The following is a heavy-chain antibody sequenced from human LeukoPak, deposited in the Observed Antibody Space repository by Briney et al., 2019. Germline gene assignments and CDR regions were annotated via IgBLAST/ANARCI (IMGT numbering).Heavy chain of an antibody. CDR3: ASSRYDSSGYYGIIGY. CDR2: ISRSSSYK. V-gene: IGHV3-21*01. Sequence: PGRSLRLSCAASGFTFSSYGMHWVRQAPGKGLEWVSSISRSSSYKYYADSVKGRFTISRDNAKNSLYLQMNSLRAEDTAVYYCASSRYDSSGYYGIIGYWGQGTLVTVSS. CDR1: GFTFSSYG. D-gene: IGHD3-22*01. J-gene: IGHJ4*02.